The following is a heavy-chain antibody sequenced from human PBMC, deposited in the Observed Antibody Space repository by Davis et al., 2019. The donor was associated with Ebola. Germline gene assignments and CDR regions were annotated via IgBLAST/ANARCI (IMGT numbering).Heavy chain of an antibody. V-gene: IGHV5-51*01. Sequence: GESLKISCTGSGYNFRGYWIVWVRQMPGKGLEWMGNIYPGDSDTRYSPSFQGQVTLSADKSITTAYLQWRSLKASDTAMYYCARQGGGSGRFTSFDYWGQGTLVTVSS. J-gene: IGHJ4*02. D-gene: IGHD1-26*01. CDR3: ARQGGGSGRFTSFDY. CDR2: IYPGDSDT. CDR1: GYNFRGYW.